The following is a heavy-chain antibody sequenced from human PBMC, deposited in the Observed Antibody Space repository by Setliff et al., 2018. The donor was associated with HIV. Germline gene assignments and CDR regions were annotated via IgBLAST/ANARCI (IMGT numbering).Heavy chain of an antibody. Sequence: GSGPTLVNPTETLTLTCTVSGFSLSNTRMGVSWIRQPPGKALEWLTHIFSDDEKSYSTSLKSRLTISKDTSKSQVVLTMTNLDPVDTATYYCVRLMKTYYYDTSGYYAPWGNFDHWGQGTLVTVSS. D-gene: IGHD3-22*01. V-gene: IGHV2-26*01. CDR1: GFSLSNTRMG. CDR3: VRLMKTYYYDTSGYYAPWGNFDH. CDR2: IFSDDEK. J-gene: IGHJ4*02.